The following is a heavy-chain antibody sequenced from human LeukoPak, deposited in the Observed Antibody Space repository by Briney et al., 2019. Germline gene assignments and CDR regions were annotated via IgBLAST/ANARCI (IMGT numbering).Heavy chain of an antibody. J-gene: IGHJ5*02. CDR2: MNPNSGNT. CDR3: ARGPRGDYAT. V-gene: IGHV1-8*02. CDR1: GYTFTGYY. D-gene: IGHD4-17*01. Sequence: GASVKVSCKASGYTFTGYYMHWVRQAPGQGLEWMGWMNPNSGNTGYAQKFQGRVTMTRNTSISTAYMELSSLRSEDTAVYYCARGPRGDYATWGQGTLVTVSS.